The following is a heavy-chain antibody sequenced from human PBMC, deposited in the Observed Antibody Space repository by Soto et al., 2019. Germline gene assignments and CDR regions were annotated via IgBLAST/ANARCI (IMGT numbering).Heavy chain of an antibody. CDR3: AREIEGYSYGPRIDY. Sequence: GASVKVSCKASGYTFTSYGISWVRQAPGQGLEWMGWISAYNGNTNYAQKLQGRVTMTTDTSTSTAYMELRSLRSDDTAVYYCAREIEGYSYGPRIDYWGQGTLVTVSS. V-gene: IGHV1-18*01. CDR1: GYTFTSYG. D-gene: IGHD5-18*01. CDR2: ISAYNGNT. J-gene: IGHJ4*02.